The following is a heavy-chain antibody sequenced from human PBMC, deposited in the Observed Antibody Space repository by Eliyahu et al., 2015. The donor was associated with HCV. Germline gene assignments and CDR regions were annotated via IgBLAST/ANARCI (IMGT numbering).Heavy chain of an antibody. J-gene: IGHJ4*02. Sequence: QLQLQESGPGLVKPSETLSLTCTVSGGSISSSSYYWGWIRQPPGKGLEWIGSIYYSGSTYYNPSLKSRVTISVDTSKNQFSLKLSSVTAADTAVYYCARGEPLRLGPPEGWGQGTLVTVSS. CDR1: GGSISSSSYY. D-gene: IGHD3-16*01. V-gene: IGHV4-39*07. CDR2: IYYSGST. CDR3: ARGEPLRLGPPEG.